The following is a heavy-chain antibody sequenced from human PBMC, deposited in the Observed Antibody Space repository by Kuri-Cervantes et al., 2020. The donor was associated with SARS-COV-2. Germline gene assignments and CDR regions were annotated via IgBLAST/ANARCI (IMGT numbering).Heavy chain of an antibody. D-gene: IGHD3-3*01. CDR2: ISSSSSYI. CDR1: GFTFSSYG. Sequence: GESLKISCAASGFTFSSYGMHWVRQAPGKGLEWVSSISSSSSYIYYADSVKGRFTISRDNAKNSLYLQMNSLRAEDTAVYYCAREKETYYDFWSGYSNWGQGTLVTVSS. J-gene: IGHJ4*02. V-gene: IGHV3-21*01. CDR3: AREKETYYDFWSGYSN.